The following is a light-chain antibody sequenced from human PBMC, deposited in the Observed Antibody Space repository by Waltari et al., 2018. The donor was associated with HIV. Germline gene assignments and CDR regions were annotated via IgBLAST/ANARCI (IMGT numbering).Light chain of an antibody. CDR2: DNS. CDR3: GTWDRTLGGGV. CDR1: SCNIGNDY. V-gene: IGLV1-51*01. Sequence: QSVLTQPPSVSAAPGQKVTISCSRSSCNIGNDYVSWYQHVPGAAPRLLIYDNSKRPSGIPDRFSGSESGTSATLAITGLQTGDEADYYCGTWDRTLGGGVFGGGTKLTVL. J-gene: IGLJ3*02.